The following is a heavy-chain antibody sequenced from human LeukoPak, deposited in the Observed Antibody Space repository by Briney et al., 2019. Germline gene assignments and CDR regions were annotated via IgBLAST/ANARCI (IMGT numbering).Heavy chain of an antibody. D-gene: IGHD2-15*01. J-gene: IGHJ6*03. Sequence: GASVKVSCKASGYTFSSYAISWVRQAPGQGLEWMGGIIPIFGTANYAQKFQGRVTITTDESTSTAYMELSSLRSEDTAVYYCARSEGYCSGGSCPDRRYYYYYYYMDVWGKGTTVTVSS. V-gene: IGHV1-69*05. CDR1: GYTFSSYA. CDR3: ARSEGYCSGGSCPDRRYYYYYYYMDV. CDR2: IIPIFGTA.